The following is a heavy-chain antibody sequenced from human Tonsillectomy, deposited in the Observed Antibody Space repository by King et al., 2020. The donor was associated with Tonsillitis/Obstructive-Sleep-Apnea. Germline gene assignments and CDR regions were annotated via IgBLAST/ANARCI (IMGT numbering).Heavy chain of an antibody. Sequence: VQLVESGAEVKKPGASVKVSCKASGYTFTDYYMHWVRQAPGQGLEWMGWINPNSGGTNYARKFQGRVTMTRDTSINTAYMELSRLRSDDTAVYYCAIHDYKNWYFDLWGRGTLVSVSS. CDR1: GYTFTDYY. V-gene: IGHV1-2*02. CDR2: INPNSGGT. J-gene: IGHJ2*01. D-gene: IGHD4-11*01. CDR3: AIHDYKNWYFDL.